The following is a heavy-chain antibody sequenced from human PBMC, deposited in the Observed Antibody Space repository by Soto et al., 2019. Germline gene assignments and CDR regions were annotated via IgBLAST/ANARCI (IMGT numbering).Heavy chain of an antibody. D-gene: IGHD6-13*01. CDR1: GGSINYYY. Sequence: SETLPLTCTVSGGSINYYYWSWIRQPPGKGLEWIGYIYSSGSTNYNPSLKSRVTISVDTSKNQFSLRLSSVTAADTAVYYCARCLKYSSPDYWGQGTLVTVSS. J-gene: IGHJ4*02. V-gene: IGHV4-59*01. CDR2: IYSSGST. CDR3: ARCLKYSSPDY.